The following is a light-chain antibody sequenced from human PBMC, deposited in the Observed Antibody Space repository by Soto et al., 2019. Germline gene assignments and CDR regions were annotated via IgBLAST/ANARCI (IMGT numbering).Light chain of an antibody. Sequence: EMVLTRYPATLSLSPGERAPLSCRASQSVSIDLAWYQQKPGQAPRLLIYDASNRATGIAARFSGGGSGTDFTLTISSPEPEDFAVYYCQQRSQWPWTFGQGTKVDIK. CDR1: QSVSID. V-gene: IGKV3-11*01. CDR2: DAS. J-gene: IGKJ1*01. CDR3: QQRSQWPWT.